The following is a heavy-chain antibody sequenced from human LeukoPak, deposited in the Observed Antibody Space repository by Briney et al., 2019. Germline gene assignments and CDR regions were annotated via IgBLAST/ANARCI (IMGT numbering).Heavy chain of an antibody. CDR1: GFTFSTYA. V-gene: IGHV3-23*01. CDR2: ISGRGGST. CDR3: AKTPSDYDFWTGHSPDLYWFDS. Sequence: PGGSLRLSCAASGFTFSTYAMTWVRQAPGKGLEWVSAISGRGGSTYYTDSVKGRFTISRDNSKNTLYLQMNSLRAEDTAVYYCAKTPSDYDFWTGHSPDLYWFDSWGQGTLVTVSS. J-gene: IGHJ5*01. D-gene: IGHD3-3*01.